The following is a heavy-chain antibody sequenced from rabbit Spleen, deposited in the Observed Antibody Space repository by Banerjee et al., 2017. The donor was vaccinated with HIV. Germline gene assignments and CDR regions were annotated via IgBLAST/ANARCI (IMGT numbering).Heavy chain of an antibody. CDR2: IAGSSSGFT. CDR3: ARDLVTVIGWNFNL. CDR1: GFSFSSNW. V-gene: IGHV1S45*01. Sequence: LEESGGGLVKPGGTLTLTCTVSGFSFSSNWICWVRQAPGKGLEWISCIAGSSSGFTYSASWAKGRFTISKASSTTVTLQMTSLSAADTATYFCARDLVTVIGWNFNLWGPGTLVTVS. D-gene: IGHD5-1*01. J-gene: IGHJ4*01.